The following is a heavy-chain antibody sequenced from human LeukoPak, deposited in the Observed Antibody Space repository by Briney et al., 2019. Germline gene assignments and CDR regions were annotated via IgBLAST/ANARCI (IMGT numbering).Heavy chain of an antibody. CDR3: ARRYNTVPYYYYYMDV. V-gene: IGHV1-2*02. CDR2: INPNSGGT. J-gene: IGHJ6*03. Sequence: ASVKVSCKASGYTFTGYYMHWVRQASGQGLEWMGWINPNSGGTNYAQKFQGRVTMTRDTSISTAYMELSRLRSDDTAVYYCARRYNTVPYYYYYMDVWGKGTTVTV. CDR1: GYTFTGYY. D-gene: IGHD3-3*01.